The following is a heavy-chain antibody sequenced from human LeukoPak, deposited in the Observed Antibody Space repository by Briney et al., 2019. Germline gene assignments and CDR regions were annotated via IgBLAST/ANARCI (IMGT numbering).Heavy chain of an antibody. J-gene: IGHJ4*02. CDR2: INSDGSST. V-gene: IGHV3-74*01. Sequence: GGSLRLSCAASGFTFDDYAMHWVRQAPGKGLVWVSRINSDGSSTSYADSVKGRFTISRDNAENTLYLQMNSLRAEDTAVYYCARVGQWLGDYWGQGTLVTVSS. D-gene: IGHD6-19*01. CDR1: GFTFDDYA. CDR3: ARVGQWLGDY.